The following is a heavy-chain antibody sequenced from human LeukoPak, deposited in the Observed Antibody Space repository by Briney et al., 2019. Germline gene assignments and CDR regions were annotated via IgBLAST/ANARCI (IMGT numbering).Heavy chain of an antibody. D-gene: IGHD3-3*01. CDR3: ARGKYFWSH. CDR1: GGSFSGYY. J-gene: IGHJ4*02. V-gene: IGHV4-34*01. CDR2: INHSGST. Sequence: PSETLSLTCAVYGGSFSGYYWSWIRQPPGKGLEWIGEINHSGSTNYNPSLKSRVTISVDTSKNQFSLKLSSVTAADTAVYYCARGKYFWSHWGQGTLATVSS.